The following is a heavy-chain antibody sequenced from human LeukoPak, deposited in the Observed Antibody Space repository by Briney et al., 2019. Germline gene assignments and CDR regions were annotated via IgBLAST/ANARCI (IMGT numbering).Heavy chain of an antibody. CDR3: ATAGYHYDSSGYFDY. CDR1: GYTFTSYG. Sequence: ASVKVSCKASGYTFTSYGISWVRQAPGQGLEWMGWISAYNGNTNYAQKLQGRVTMTTDTSTSTAYMELSSLRSEDTAVYYCATAGYHYDSSGYFDYWGQGTLVTVSS. V-gene: IGHV1-18*01. D-gene: IGHD3-22*01. J-gene: IGHJ4*02. CDR2: ISAYNGNT.